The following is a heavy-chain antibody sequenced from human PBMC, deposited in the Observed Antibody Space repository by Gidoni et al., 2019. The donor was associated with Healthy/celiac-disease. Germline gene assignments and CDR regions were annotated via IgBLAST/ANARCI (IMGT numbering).Heavy chain of an antibody. Sequence: QVQLVQSGSELKKPGASVKVSCQASGYTFTSYAMNWVRQAPGQGLEWMGWINTNTGNPTYAQGFTGRFVFSLDTSVSTAYLQISSLKAEDTAVYYCARGYCSSTSCFTAGYYFDYWGQGTLVTVSS. CDR3: ARGYCSSTSCFTAGYYFDY. CDR2: INTNTGNP. J-gene: IGHJ4*02. CDR1: GYTFTSYA. V-gene: IGHV7-4-1*02. D-gene: IGHD2-2*02.